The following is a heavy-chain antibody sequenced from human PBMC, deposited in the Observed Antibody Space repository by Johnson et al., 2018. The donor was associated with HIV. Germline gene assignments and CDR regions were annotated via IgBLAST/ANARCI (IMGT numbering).Heavy chain of an antibody. CDR2: IRGSGGST. CDR1: GFTFSSYA. V-gene: IGHV3-23*04. D-gene: IGHD2-15*01. Sequence: VQLVESGGGLVQPGGSLSLSCPASGFTFSSYAMRWVRQAPGKGLEWVSAIRGSGGSTYYADSVKSRFSISRDNSKNTGYLQMNSLRAEDTAVYYCAKCLLRSGGNCYVVDAFDIWGQGTMVTVSS. J-gene: IGHJ3*02. CDR3: AKCLLRSGGNCYVVDAFDI.